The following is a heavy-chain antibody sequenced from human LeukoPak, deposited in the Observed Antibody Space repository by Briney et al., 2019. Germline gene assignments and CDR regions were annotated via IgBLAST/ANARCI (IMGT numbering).Heavy chain of an antibody. V-gene: IGHV3-30*04. Sequence: GGSVTLSCAASGFTFSSYAMHWVRQAPGKGLEWVAVISYDGSNKYYADSVKGRFTISRDNSKNTLYLQMNSLRAEDTAVYYCARDQWGGWYGDYWGQGTLVTVSS. CDR2: ISYDGSNK. D-gene: IGHD6-19*01. CDR1: GFTFSSYA. J-gene: IGHJ4*02. CDR3: ARDQWGGWYGDY.